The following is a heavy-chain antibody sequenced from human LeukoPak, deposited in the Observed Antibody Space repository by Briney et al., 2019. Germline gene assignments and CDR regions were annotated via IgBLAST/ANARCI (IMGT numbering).Heavy chain of an antibody. CDR2: ISGSGGRT. J-gene: IGHJ4*02. CDR3: AKHDSGGYGDFDY. CDR1: GFTFSNYD. V-gene: IGHV3-23*01. D-gene: IGHD3-22*01. Sequence: PGGSLRLSCAATGFTFSNYDMSWVRQAPGKGLEWVSGISGSGGRTWYADSVKGRFTITRDNFKNTLYLQMNSLRAEDTAVYYCAKHDSGGYGDFDYWGQGSLVTVSS.